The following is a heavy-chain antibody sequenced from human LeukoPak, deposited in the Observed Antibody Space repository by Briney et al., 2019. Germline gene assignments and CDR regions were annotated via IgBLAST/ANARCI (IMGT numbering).Heavy chain of an antibody. D-gene: IGHD3-3*01. CDR1: GFTFSSYA. V-gene: IGHV3-23*01. J-gene: IGHJ4*02. Sequence: GGPLRLSCAASGFTFSSYAMSWVRQAPGKGLEWVSAISGSGGSTYYADSVKGRFTISRDNSKNTLYLQMNSLRAEDTAVYYCARDHYYDFWSGYDRLVDYWGQGTLVTVSS. CDR2: ISGSGGST. CDR3: ARDHYYDFWSGYDRLVDY.